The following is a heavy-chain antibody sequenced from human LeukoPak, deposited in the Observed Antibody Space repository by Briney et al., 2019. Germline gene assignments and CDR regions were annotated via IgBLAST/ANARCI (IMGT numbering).Heavy chain of an antibody. CDR2: IITSGST. CDR3: ARESQFVDTAMAYYYYYGMDV. CDR1: GGSISSYY. V-gene: IGHV4-4*07. D-gene: IGHD5-18*01. Sequence: SETLSLTCTVSGGSISSYYWSWIRQPAGKGLEWIGRIITSGSTNYNPSLKSRVTMSVDTSKNQFSLELSSVTAADTAVYYCARESQFVDTAMAYYYYYGMDVWGQGTTVTVSS. J-gene: IGHJ6*02.